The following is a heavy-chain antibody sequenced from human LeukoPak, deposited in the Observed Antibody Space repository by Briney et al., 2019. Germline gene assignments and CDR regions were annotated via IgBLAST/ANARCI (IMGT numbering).Heavy chain of an antibody. Sequence: GGSLRLSCAASGFTFSSYGMHWVRQAPGKGLEWVAVISYDGSNKYYADSLKGRFTISRDNSKNTLYLQMNSLRAEDTAVYYCAKPTSRTDAFDIWGQGTMVTVSS. J-gene: IGHJ3*02. V-gene: IGHV3-30*18. CDR1: GFTFSSYG. CDR2: ISYDGSNK. D-gene: IGHD1-1*01. CDR3: AKPTSRTDAFDI.